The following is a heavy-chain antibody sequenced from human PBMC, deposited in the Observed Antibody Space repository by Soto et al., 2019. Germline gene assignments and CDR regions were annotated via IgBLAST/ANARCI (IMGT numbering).Heavy chain of an antibody. D-gene: IGHD3-10*01. V-gene: IGHV4-34*01. CDR2: INHSGST. CDR3: ARVRMVRGARVYYYYGMDV. J-gene: IGHJ6*02. CDR1: GGSFSGYY. Sequence: SETLSLTCAVYGGSFSGYYWSWIRQPPGKGLEWIGEINHSGSTNYNPSLKSRVTISVDTSKNQFSLKLSSVTAADTAVYYCARVRMVRGARVYYYYGMDVWGQGTTVTVS.